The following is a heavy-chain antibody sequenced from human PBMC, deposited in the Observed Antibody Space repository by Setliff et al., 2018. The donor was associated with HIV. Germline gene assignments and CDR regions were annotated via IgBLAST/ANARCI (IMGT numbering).Heavy chain of an antibody. J-gene: IGHJ6*02. CDR3: ARDLPLPGIAVAASMGRDYYYSMDV. D-gene: IGHD6-19*01. Sequence: GASVKVSCKAYGYTFTKYDMSWVRQDPGQGLEWVGWINNHTGSPTYAQGLTGRFVFSLDTSVNTAYLQVSSLETEDTAVYYCARDLPLPGIAVAASMGRDYYYSMDVWGQGTTVTVSS. CDR2: INNHTGSP. CDR1: GYTFTKYD. V-gene: IGHV7-4-1*02.